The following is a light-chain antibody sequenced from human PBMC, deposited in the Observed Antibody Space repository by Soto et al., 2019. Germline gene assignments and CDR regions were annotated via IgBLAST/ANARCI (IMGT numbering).Light chain of an antibody. Sequence: EIVLTQSPATLSLSPGERATLSCRASQSVRSYLAWYQQKPGQAPRLLIYDASNRATDIPARFSGSGSGTDFTLTISSLDPEDFAVYYCQQHANYPITFGGGTKVEI. J-gene: IGKJ4*01. CDR2: DAS. CDR1: QSVRSY. CDR3: QQHANYPIT. V-gene: IGKV3-11*01.